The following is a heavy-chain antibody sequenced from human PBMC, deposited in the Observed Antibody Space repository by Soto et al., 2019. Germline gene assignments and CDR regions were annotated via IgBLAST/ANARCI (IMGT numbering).Heavy chain of an antibody. CDR1: GYTFTSYY. CDR2: INPSGGST. CDR3: ARDHLLMAMDYYYYYGMDV. Sequence: QVQLVQSGAEVKKPGASVKVSCKASGYTFTSYYMHWVRQAPGQGLEWMGIINPSGGSTSYAQKFQGRVTMTRDTSTNTVYMELSSLRSEDTAVYYCARDHLLMAMDYYYYYGMDVWGQGTTVTVSS. J-gene: IGHJ6*02. D-gene: IGHD3-16*01. V-gene: IGHV1-46*01.